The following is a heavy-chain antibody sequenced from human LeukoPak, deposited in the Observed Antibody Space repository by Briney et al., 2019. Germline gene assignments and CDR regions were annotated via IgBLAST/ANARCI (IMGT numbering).Heavy chain of an antibody. CDR2: IYTSGST. J-gene: IGHJ5*02. D-gene: IGHD6-6*01. CDR1: GGSIISYY. Sequence: PSETLSLTCTVSGGSIISYYWSWIRQPAGKGLEWIGRIYTSGSTNYNPSLKSRVTMSVDTSKNQFSLKLSSVTAADTAVYYCARSSPAAAAPFDPWGQGTLVTVSS. V-gene: IGHV4-4*07. CDR3: ARSSPAAAAPFDP.